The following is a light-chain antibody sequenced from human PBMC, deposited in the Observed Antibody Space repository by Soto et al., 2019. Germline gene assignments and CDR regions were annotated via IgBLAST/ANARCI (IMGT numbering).Light chain of an antibody. CDR3: QQYGSSPIFT. CDR2: GTS. Sequence: ELVLTQSPGTLSLSPGERATLSCRASQSVSSSYLAWYQQKPGQAPRLLIYGTSTRATVIPDRFSGSGSGTDFTLTISRLEPEDCAVYYCQQYGSSPIFTFGPGTKVDIK. J-gene: IGKJ3*01. CDR1: QSVSSSY. V-gene: IGKV3-20*01.